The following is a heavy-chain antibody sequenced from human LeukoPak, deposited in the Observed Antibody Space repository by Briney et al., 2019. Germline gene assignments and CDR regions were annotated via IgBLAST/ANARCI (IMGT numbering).Heavy chain of an antibody. V-gene: IGHV5-51*01. CDR1: GYSFSSYW. CDR2: IYPADSDT. Sequence: GASLQISCEGSGYSFSSYWVGWVRRMPGKGLVWVGIIYPADSDTRYSPSFQGQVTISVDKSITTAYLQWSSRKAADTAMYYCARRKVGYCSGGSCYNWFDPWGQGTLVTVSS. J-gene: IGHJ5*02. CDR3: ARRKVGYCSGGSCYNWFDP. D-gene: IGHD2-15*01.